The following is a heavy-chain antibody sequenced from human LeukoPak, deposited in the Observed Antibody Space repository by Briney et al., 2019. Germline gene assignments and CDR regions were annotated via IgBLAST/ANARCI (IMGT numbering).Heavy chain of an antibody. J-gene: IGHJ5*02. CDR2: ISGSGGST. CDR3: AKCPREFYCSSWFDP. V-gene: IGHV3-23*01. Sequence: AGGSLRLSCAASGFTFSSYAMSWVRQAPGKGLEWVSAISGSGGSTYYADSVKGRFTISRDNSKNTLYLQMNSLRAEDTAVYYCAKCPREFYCSSWFDPWGQGTLVTVSS. D-gene: IGHD2-2*01. CDR1: GFTFSSYA.